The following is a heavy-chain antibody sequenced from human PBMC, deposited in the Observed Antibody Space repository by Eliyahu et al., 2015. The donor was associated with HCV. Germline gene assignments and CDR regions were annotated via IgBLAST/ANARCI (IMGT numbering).Heavy chain of an antibody. J-gene: IGHJ3*02. V-gene: IGHV3-15*04. CDR1: XFSFSNAY. CDR3: AASQGYGGFQI. Sequence: EVQLVDSGGGLVEPGGSLXLSCAASXFSFSNAYMXXXRQAPGKGLEGVGRLVSKDAGGTTDFAAPVKGRFSISEDDSKNTLYLQMNSLKTEDTAVYYCAASQGYGGFQIWGQGTMVTVSS. D-gene: IGHD4/OR15-4a*01. CDR2: LVSKDAGGTT.